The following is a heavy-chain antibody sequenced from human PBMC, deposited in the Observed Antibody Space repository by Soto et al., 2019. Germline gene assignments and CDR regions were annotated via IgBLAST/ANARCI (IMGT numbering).Heavy chain of an antibody. J-gene: IGHJ4*02. Sequence: PGESLKISCRGSGYSFTGYWINWVRQMPGKGLEWIGRIDPSDSYINYSPSFQGHVTISADKSISTAYLQWSSLRASDTAMYYCARKIYDSETGPNSQYYFVSGAQGTPVPVS. V-gene: IGHV5-10-1*01. D-gene: IGHD3-9*01. CDR2: IDPSDSYI. CDR3: ARKIYDSETGPNSQYYFVS. CDR1: GYSFTGYW.